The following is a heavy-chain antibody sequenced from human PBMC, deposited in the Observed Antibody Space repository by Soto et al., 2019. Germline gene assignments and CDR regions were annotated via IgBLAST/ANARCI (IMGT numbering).Heavy chain of an antibody. CDR3: ARVTYIGGSPKPAFYFDH. Sequence: SETLSLSWAVSGGPISSGGYSWCWIRQPPGKVLECIGCSYHSGGTYYNPPLRSRVTISVVRSKCQFSLKLSSVTAADPAVYYCARVTYIGGSPKPAFYFDHWGKETQVTVSS. D-gene: IGHD6-25*01. CDR2: SYHSGGT. CDR1: GGPISSGGYS. V-gene: IGHV4-30-2*01. J-gene: IGHJ4*02.